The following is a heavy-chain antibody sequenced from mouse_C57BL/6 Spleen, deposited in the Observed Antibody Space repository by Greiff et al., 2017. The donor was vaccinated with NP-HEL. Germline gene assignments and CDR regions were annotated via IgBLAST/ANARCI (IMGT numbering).Heavy chain of an antibody. D-gene: IGHD3-2*02. CDR3: AKLTSTAQATLDY. CDR1: GYTFTSYT. Sequence: VQLQQSGAELARPGASVKMSCKASGYTFTSYTMHWVKQRPGQGLEWIGYINPSSGYTKYNQKFKDKATLTADKSSSTAYMQLSSLTSEDSAVYYCAKLTSTAQATLDYWGQGTTLTVSS. J-gene: IGHJ2*01. CDR2: INPSSGYT. V-gene: IGHV1-4*01.